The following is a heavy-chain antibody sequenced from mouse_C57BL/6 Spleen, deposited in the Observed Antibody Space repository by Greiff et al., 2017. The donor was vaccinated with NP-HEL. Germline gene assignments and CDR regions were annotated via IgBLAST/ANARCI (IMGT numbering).Heavy chain of an antibody. CDR3: ATSGGLLRGFAY. CDR1: GYTFTSYW. J-gene: IGHJ3*01. V-gene: IGHV1-52*01. CDR2: IDPSDSET. Sequence: QVQLQQPGAELVRPGSSVKLSCKASGYTFTSYWMHWVKQRPIQGLEWIGNIDPSDSETHYNQKFKDKATLTVDKSSSTAYMQLSSLTSEDSAVYYCATSGGLLRGFAYWGQGTLVTVSA. D-gene: IGHD2-3*01.